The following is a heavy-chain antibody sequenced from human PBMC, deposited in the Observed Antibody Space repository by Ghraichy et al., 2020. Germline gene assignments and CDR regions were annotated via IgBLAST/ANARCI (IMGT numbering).Heavy chain of an antibody. D-gene: IGHD6-13*01. CDR3: ARDPLRSQQLVFSDNWFDP. V-gene: IGHV3-11*04. CDR2: ISSSGSTI. Sequence: GESLKISCAASGFTFSDYYMSWIRQAPGKGLEWVSYISSSGSTIYYADSVKGRFTISRDNAKNSLYLQMNSLRAEDTAVYYCARDPLRSQQLVFSDNWFDPWGQGTLVTVSS. J-gene: IGHJ5*02. CDR1: GFTFSDYY.